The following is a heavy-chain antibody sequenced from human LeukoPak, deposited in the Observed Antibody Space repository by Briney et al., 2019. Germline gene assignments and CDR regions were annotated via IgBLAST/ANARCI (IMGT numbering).Heavy chain of an antibody. CDR3: ARGPETEGGGLDY. J-gene: IGHJ4*02. Sequence: KPSETLSLTCTVSGGSISSYYWSWIRQPPGKGLEWIGYIYHSGSTYYNPSLKSRVTISVDRSKNQFSLKLSSVTAADTAVYYCARGPETEGGGLDYWGQGTLVTVSS. CDR1: GGSISSYY. CDR2: IYHSGST. D-gene: IGHD3-16*01. V-gene: IGHV4-59*12.